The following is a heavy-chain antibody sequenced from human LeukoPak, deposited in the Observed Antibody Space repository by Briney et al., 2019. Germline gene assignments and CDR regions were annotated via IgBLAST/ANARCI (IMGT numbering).Heavy chain of an antibody. Sequence: GGSLRLSCAGSGDGFTRHTMNWVRQAPGQGLEWISFLTSGGVSAFYADSVRGRFTVSRDDARNSLSLYMNTLRADDTAVYYCASSLNTVMVSPYYLEYWGPGTLVTVSS. D-gene: IGHD5-18*01. CDR1: GDGFTRHT. J-gene: IGHJ4*02. CDR3: ASSLNTVMVSPYYLEY. CDR2: LTSGGVSA. V-gene: IGHV3-48*04.